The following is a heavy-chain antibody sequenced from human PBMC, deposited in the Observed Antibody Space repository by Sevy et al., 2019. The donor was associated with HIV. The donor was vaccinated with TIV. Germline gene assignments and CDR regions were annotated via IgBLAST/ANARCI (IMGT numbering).Heavy chain of an antibody. D-gene: IGHD2-2*01. J-gene: IGHJ6*02. CDR2: ISGSGGST. V-gene: IGHV3-23*01. Sequence: GGSLRLSCAASGFTFSTYTMNWVRQAPGKGLEWVSAISGSGGSTYYADSVKGRFTISRDKSKNTLYLQMNSLRAEDTAVYYCAKGDSTFYGMDVWGQRTTVTVSS. CDR3: AKGDSTFYGMDV. CDR1: GFTFSTYT.